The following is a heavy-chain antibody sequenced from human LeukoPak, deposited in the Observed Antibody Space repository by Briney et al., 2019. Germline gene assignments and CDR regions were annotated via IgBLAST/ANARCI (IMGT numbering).Heavy chain of an antibody. CDR3: ARDGEAVPANWFDP. CDR1: GFTFNIYS. D-gene: IGHD2-2*01. J-gene: IGHJ5*02. Sequence: GGSLRLSCVASGFTFNIYSMNWVRQAPGKGLEWVSYICSSSSNIYYADSVEGRFTISRDNAKNSLYLQMNSLRAEDTAVYYCARDGEAVPANWFDPWGQGTLVTVSS. CDR2: ICSSSSNI. V-gene: IGHV3-48*01.